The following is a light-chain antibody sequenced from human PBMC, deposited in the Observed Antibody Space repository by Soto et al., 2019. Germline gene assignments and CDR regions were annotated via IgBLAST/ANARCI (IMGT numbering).Light chain of an antibody. Sequence: DIQMTQSPSTLSASVGDRVTITCRASQSINNWLAWYQQKPGKAPQLLIYTASSLEGGVPSRFSGGGSGTEFTLTISSLQPDDFATYYCQQYNTFSVTFCGGNKVEIK. CDR3: QQYNTFSVT. J-gene: IGKJ4*01. V-gene: IGKV1-5*03. CDR1: QSINNW. CDR2: TAS.